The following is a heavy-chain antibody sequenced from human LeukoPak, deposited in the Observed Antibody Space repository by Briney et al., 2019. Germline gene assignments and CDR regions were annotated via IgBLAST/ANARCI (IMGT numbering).Heavy chain of an antibody. CDR1: GYSFTTDW. J-gene: IGHJ4*02. Sequence: GESLKISCKGSGYSFTTDWIAWVRQMPGKGLEWMGIIYPGNSDTRYSPSFQGQVTISADKSISTTYLQWSSLKASDAAMYYCARAKYISGSYYGDYWGQGTPVTVSS. D-gene: IGHD3-10*01. CDR3: ARAKYISGSYYGDY. V-gene: IGHV5-51*01. CDR2: IYPGNSDT.